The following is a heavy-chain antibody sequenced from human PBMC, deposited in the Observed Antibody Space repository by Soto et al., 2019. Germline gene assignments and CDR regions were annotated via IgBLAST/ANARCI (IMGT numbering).Heavy chain of an antibody. CDR1: GGSMNNYL. Sequence: LTCTVSGGSMNNYLWSWIRQTPGDGLEWVGYIHVTGNTYHNPSLKSPVTISIDASKTQFFLTLTSVTAADTAVYYCARGPFFTRYQPSEGWGRGILVIVSS. D-gene: IGHD1-20*01. V-gene: IGHV4-59*01. CDR3: ARGPFFTRYQPSEG. CDR2: IHVTGNT. J-gene: IGHJ4*02.